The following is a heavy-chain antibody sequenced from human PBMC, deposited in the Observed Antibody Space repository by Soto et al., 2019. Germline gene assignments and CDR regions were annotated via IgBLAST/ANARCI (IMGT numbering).Heavy chain of an antibody. CDR1: GYTFTSYG. V-gene: IGHV1-18*01. CDR2: ISAYNGNT. Sequence: ASVKVSCKASGYTFTSYGISWVRQAPGQGLEWMGWISAYNGNTNYAQKLQGRVTMTTDTSTSTAYMELRSLRSDDTAVYYCARVGLVVPAAIHWFDPWGQGTLVTVSS. D-gene: IGHD2-2*01. J-gene: IGHJ5*02. CDR3: ARVGLVVPAAIHWFDP.